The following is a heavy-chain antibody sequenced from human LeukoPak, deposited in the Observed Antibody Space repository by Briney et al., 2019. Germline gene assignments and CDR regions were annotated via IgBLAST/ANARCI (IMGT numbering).Heavy chain of an antibody. J-gene: IGHJ5*02. V-gene: IGHV4-59*08. CDR1: GGSISSYY. D-gene: IGHD1-14*01. Sequence: SETLSLTCTVSGGSISSYYWSWIRQPPGKGLEWIGYIYYSGSTNYNPSLKSRVTISVDTSKNQSSLKLSSVTAADTAVYYCARHRPGPFDPWGQGTLVTVSS. CDR3: ARHRPGPFDP. CDR2: IYYSGST.